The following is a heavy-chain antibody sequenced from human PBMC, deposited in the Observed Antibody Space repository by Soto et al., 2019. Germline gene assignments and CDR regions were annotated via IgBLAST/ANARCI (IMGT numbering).Heavy chain of an antibody. J-gene: IGHJ6*02. D-gene: IGHD3-10*01. CDR1: GFTFSLYS. V-gene: IGHV3-48*02. Sequence: EVQLVESGGGLVQPGGSLRLSCAASGFTFSLYSMSWVRQAPGKGLEWVSYISRSSTGIRYADSVKGRFTISRDDATTSMHLQMNSLRDGDTAVYYCARAVTWGLDVWGQGTTVSISS. CDR3: ARAVTWGLDV. CDR2: ISRSSTGI.